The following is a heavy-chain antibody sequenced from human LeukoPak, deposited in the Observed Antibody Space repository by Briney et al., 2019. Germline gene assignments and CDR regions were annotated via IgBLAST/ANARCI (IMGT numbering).Heavy chain of an antibody. CDR2: INHSGST. CDR3: ASEGGSGYYFDY. D-gene: IGHD3-22*01. CDR1: GGSFSGYY. J-gene: IGHJ4*02. V-gene: IGHV4-34*01. Sequence: SETLSLTCAVYGGSFSGYYWSWIRQPPGKGLQWIGEINHSGSTNYNPSLKSRVTISVDTSKNQFSLKLSSVTAADTAVYYCASEGGSGYYFDYWGQGTLVTVSS.